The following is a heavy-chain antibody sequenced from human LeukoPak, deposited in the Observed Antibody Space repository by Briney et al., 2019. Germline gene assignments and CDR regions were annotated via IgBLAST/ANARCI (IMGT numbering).Heavy chain of an antibody. CDR1: GDSISSYY. D-gene: IGHD2-15*01. V-gene: IGHV4-4*07. Sequence: SETLSLTCTVSGDSISSYYWSWIRQPAGKGREWIGRIYTSGSTNYNPSLKSRVTMSVDTSKNQFSLKLSSLTAANTAVYYCALGSCSGGSCLDYWGQGTLVTVSS. CDR3: ALGSCSGGSCLDY. J-gene: IGHJ4*02. CDR2: IYTSGST.